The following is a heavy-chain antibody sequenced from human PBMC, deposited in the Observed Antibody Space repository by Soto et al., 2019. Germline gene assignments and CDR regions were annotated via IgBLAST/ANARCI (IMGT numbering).Heavy chain of an antibody. CDR1: GFTFDDYT. CDR2: ISWDGGIT. Sequence: EVQLVESGGVVVQPGGSLRRSCAASGFTFDDYTMHWVRQAPGKGLEWVSPISWDGGITYYADSVKGRFTISRDNSKNSRYLQMNSLSTEDTSLYYCAKDGYSISTSCYYYGMDVWGQGTTVTVS. V-gene: IGHV3-43*01. J-gene: IGHJ6*02. D-gene: IGHD2-2*01. CDR3: AKDGYSISTSCYYYGMDV.